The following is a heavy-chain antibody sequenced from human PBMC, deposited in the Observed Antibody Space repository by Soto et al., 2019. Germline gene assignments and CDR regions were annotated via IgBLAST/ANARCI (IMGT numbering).Heavy chain of an antibody. V-gene: IGHV4-61*08. CDR2: IYYSGST. Sequence: SETLALTWTVSAGSVSSGVYYWIWIRQPPGKGLEWIGYIYYSGSTNYNPSLKSRVTISVDTSKNQFSLKLSSVTAADTAVYYCARDGPALTALDGWGQGTTVTVSS. CDR1: AGSVSSGVYY. J-gene: IGHJ6*02. D-gene: IGHD5-18*01. CDR3: ARDGPALTALDG.